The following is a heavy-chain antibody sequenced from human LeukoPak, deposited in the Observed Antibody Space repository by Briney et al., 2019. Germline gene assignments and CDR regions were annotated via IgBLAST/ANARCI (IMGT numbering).Heavy chain of an antibody. CDR3: AAPSGPTYYSPVDF. V-gene: IGHV4-39*01. J-gene: IGHJ4*02. CDR1: GAPITTSNHY. D-gene: IGHD1-26*01. CDR2: IYYSGHT. Sequence: SETLSLTCTVSGAPITTSNHYWGWIRQTPGKTQEWIANIYYSGHTLYNPSLKSRALISVDTSSNQFSLRLTSVTAADTAVYYCAAPSGPTYYSPVDFWGQGTSVSVSS.